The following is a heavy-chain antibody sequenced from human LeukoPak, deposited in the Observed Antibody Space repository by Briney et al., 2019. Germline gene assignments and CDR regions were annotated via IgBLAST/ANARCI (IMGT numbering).Heavy chain of an antibody. Sequence: PSETLSLTCTVSGDSISSYYWSWLRQPPGKGLEWIGYMYNSGSTKYNPSLKSRVTISADTSKNQFSLKLSSVTAADTAVYYCARFGSGSAFDIWGQGTMATVSS. CDR2: MYNSGST. D-gene: IGHD2-15*01. V-gene: IGHV4-59*08. CDR1: GDSISSYY. J-gene: IGHJ3*02. CDR3: ARFGSGSAFDI.